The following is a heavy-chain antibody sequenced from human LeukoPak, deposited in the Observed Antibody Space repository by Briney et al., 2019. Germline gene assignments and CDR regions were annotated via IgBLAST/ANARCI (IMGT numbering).Heavy chain of an antibody. Sequence: ASVKVSCKASGYTFTGYYMHWVRQAPGQGLEWMGWISAYNGNTNYAQKLQGRVTMTTDTSTSTAYMELRSLRSDDTTVYYCARMNGIAVADTYYYMDVWGKGTTVTVSS. CDR1: GYTFTGYY. V-gene: IGHV1-18*04. CDR2: ISAYNGNT. J-gene: IGHJ6*03. D-gene: IGHD6-19*01. CDR3: ARMNGIAVADTYYYMDV.